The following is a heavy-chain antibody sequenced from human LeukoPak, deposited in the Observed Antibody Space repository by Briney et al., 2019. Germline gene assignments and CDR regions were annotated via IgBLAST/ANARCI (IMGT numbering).Heavy chain of an antibody. CDR2: IYYSGST. CDR3: VRHAFGGEFGYFQY. V-gene: IGHV4-39*01. Sequence: PSETLSLTCTVSGGSISSSSYYWGWIRQPPGKGLEWIGSIYYSGSTYYNPSLKSRVTISVDTSKNQFSLKLSSVTAADTAVYYCVRHAFGGEFGYFQYWGQGTLVTVSS. J-gene: IGHJ1*01. CDR1: GGSISSSSYY. D-gene: IGHD3-10*01.